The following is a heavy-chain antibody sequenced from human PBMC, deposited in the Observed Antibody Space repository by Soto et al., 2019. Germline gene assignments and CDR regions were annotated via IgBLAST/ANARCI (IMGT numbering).Heavy chain of an antibody. J-gene: IGHJ5*02. V-gene: IGHV3-48*01. Sequence: EVHLVESGGGLVQPGGSLRLSCAASGFTFSSFSMTWVRQAPDKGLEWVSYITSSSSTIYYADSVKGRVTISRDNAKNALYLQMNSLRAEDTAFYYCARERRGWFDPWGQGTLVTVSS. CDR2: ITSSSSTI. CDR1: GFTFSSFS. CDR3: ARERRGWFDP. D-gene: IGHD6-25*01.